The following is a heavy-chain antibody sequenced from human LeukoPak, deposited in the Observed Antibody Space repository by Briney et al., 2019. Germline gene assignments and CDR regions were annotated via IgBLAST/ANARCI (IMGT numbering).Heavy chain of an antibody. CDR1: GYTFTSYG. D-gene: IGHD3-3*01. Sequence: ASVKVSCKASGYTFTSYGISWVRQSPGQGLEWMGWISAYNGNTNYAQKLQGRVTMTTDTSTSTAYMELRSLRSDDTAVYYCARVIRFLEWLAPPPGWFDPWGQGTLVTVSS. CDR3: ARVIRFLEWLAPPPGWFDP. J-gene: IGHJ5*02. V-gene: IGHV1-18*01. CDR2: ISAYNGNT.